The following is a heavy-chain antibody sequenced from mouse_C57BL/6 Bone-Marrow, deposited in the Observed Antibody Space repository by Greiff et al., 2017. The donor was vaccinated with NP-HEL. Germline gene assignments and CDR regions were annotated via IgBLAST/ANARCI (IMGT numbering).Heavy chain of an antibody. CDR2: IDPENGDT. V-gene: IGHV14-4*01. Sequence: VQLQQSGAELVRPGASVKLSCTASGFNIKDDYMHWVKQRPEQGLEWIGWIDPENGDTEYASKFQGKATITADTSSNTAYLQLSSLTSEDTAVYYCIFSNYVAYWGQGTLVTVSA. D-gene: IGHD2-5*01. J-gene: IGHJ3*01. CDR1: GFNIKDDY. CDR3: IFSNYVAY.